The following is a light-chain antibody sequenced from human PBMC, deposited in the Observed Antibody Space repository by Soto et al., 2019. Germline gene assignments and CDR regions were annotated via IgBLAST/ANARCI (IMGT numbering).Light chain of an antibody. V-gene: IGKV3-20*01. CDR1: QMVSSNY. CDR3: QQYGSSRA. Sequence: ENVLRQSPGTLSLSPGERATLSCRASQMVSSNYLAWYQQRPGQAPRLLIYGASSRATGIPDRFSGSGSGTDFTLTISRLEPEDFAVYYCQQYGSSRAFGQGTKVEIK. CDR2: GAS. J-gene: IGKJ1*01.